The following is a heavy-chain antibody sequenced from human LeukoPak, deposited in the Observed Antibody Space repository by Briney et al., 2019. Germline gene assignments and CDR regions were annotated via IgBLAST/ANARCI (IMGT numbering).Heavy chain of an antibody. Sequence: PGGSLRLSCAASGFTFSSYSMNWVRQAPGKGLEWVSYISSSSSTIYYADSVKGRFTISRDNAKNSLYLQMNSLRAEDTAVYYCARDMGYCSGTSCDYYYYGMDVWGQGTTVTVSS. V-gene: IGHV3-48*01. CDR2: ISSSSSTI. D-gene: IGHD2-2*01. CDR3: ARDMGYCSGTSCDYYYYGMDV. CDR1: GFTFSSYS. J-gene: IGHJ6*02.